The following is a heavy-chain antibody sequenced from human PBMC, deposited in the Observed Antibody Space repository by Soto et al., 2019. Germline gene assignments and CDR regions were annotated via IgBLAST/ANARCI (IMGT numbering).Heavy chain of an antibody. D-gene: IGHD4-4*01. CDR1: GFTFSNAW. J-gene: IGHJ4*02. V-gene: IGHV3-15*07. Sequence: EVQLVESGGGLVKPGGSLRLSCAASGFTFSNAWMNWVRQAPGKGLEWVGRIKSKTDGGTTDYSQPVKGRFTISRDDYKEALYMQNNSLKPEYTSVYYCTARDQNLPPPSNYDYWGQGTLVTVSS. CDR2: IKSKTDGGTT. CDR3: TARDQNLPPPSNYDY.